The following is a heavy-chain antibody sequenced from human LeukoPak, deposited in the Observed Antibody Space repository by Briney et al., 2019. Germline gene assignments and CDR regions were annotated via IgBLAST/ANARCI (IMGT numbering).Heavy chain of an antibody. CDR2: IHYSGSS. CDR1: GGSISSFY. Sequence: PSEPLSLTCSVSGGSISSFYWSCFRQPPGKGLEWIGYIHYSGSSNYNHSLKSRVTISLDTSKNQFSLKLNSVTAADTAVYYCACDDYGGNSFDYWGQGTLVTVSS. J-gene: IGHJ4*02. CDR3: ACDDYGGNSFDY. D-gene: IGHD4-23*01. V-gene: IGHV4-59*08.